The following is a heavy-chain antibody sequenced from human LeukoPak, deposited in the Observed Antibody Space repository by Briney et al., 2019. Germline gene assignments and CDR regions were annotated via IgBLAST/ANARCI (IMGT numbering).Heavy chain of an antibody. Sequence: GGSLRLSCAASGFTFTTYSMTWVRQAPGKGLEWVSSISSSGTYTYYADSLKGRFTISRDNGKSSLFLQMNSLRAEDTAIYYCARDQYGDYSLDYWDQGTLVTVSS. D-gene: IGHD4-17*01. CDR3: ARDQYGDYSLDY. V-gene: IGHV3-21*01. CDR1: GFTFTTYS. J-gene: IGHJ4*02. CDR2: ISSSGTYT.